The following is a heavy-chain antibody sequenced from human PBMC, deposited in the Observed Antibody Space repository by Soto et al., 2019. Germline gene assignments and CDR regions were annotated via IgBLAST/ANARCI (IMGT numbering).Heavy chain of an antibody. CDR2: ISGSGGST. CDR3: AKDLTYCSGGSCYSFPTYGMDV. J-gene: IGHJ6*02. CDR1: GFTFSSYA. D-gene: IGHD2-15*01. Sequence: EVQLLESGGGLVQPGGSLRLSCAASGFTFSSYAMSWVRQAPGKGLEWVSAISGSGGSTYYADSVKGRFTISRDNSKNTLYLQMNSLRAEDTAVYYCAKDLTYCSGGSCYSFPTYGMDVWGQGTTVTV. V-gene: IGHV3-23*01.